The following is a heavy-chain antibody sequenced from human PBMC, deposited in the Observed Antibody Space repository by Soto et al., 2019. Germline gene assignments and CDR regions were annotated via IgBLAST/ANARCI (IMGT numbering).Heavy chain of an antibody. CDR1: GFTFGSYW. D-gene: IGHD3-10*01. Sequence: GGSLRLSCAASGFTFGSYWMHWVRQAPGKGLVWVSRIKPDGSGATYADSVKGRFTISRDNSKNTLYLQMNSLRAEDTAVYYFARITGSGPNAFDLWGQGTMVTVSS. CDR3: ARITGSGPNAFDL. CDR2: IKPDGSGA. V-gene: IGHV3-74*01. J-gene: IGHJ3*01.